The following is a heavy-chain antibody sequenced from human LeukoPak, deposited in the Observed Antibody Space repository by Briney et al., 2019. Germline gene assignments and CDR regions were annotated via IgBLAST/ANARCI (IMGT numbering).Heavy chain of an antibody. CDR1: GGSFSGYY. CDR2: INHSGST. J-gene: IGHJ6*02. D-gene: IGHD6-13*01. CDR3: ARGRVLYSSSWHYYYYGMDV. Sequence: SETLSLTCAVYGGSFSGYYWSWLRQPPGKGLEWIGEINHSGSTNYNPSLKSRVTISVDTSKNQFSLKLSSVTAADTAVYYCARGRVLYSSSWHYYYYGMDVWGQGTTVTVSS. V-gene: IGHV4-34*01.